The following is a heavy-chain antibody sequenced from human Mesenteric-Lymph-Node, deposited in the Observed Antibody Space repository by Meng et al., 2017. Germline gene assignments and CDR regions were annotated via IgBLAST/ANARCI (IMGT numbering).Heavy chain of an antibody. Sequence: GGSLRLSCAASGFTFSSYSMNWVRQAPGKGLEWVSSISSSSSYIYYADSVKGRFTISRDNSKNTLYLQMNSLRAEDTAVYYCARDGRYCSGGSCYQNHYYYYYGMDVWGQGTTVTVSS. V-gene: IGHV3-21*01. CDR3: ARDGRYCSGGSCYQNHYYYYYGMDV. CDR1: GFTFSSYS. J-gene: IGHJ6*02. CDR2: ISSSSSYI. D-gene: IGHD2-15*01.